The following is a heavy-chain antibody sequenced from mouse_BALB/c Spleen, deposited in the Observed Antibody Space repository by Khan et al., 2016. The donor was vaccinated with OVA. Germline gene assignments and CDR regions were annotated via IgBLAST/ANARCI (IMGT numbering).Heavy chain of an antibody. CDR1: GFSLTNYG. CDR2: IWGDGST. J-gene: IGHJ4*01. D-gene: IGHD2-1*01. CDR3: ARFEYYGNFYAMDY. V-gene: IGHV2-3*01. Sequence: VQLKQSGPGLVAPSQSLSITCTVSGFSLTNYGVNWVRQPPGEGLEWLGVIWGDGSTNYHSALKSRLSISKDNSKSQVFLKLNSLQTDDTATYYCARFEYYGNFYAMDYWGQGTSVTVSS.